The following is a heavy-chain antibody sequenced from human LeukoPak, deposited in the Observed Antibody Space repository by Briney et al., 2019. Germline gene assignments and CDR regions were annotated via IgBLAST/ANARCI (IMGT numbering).Heavy chain of an antibody. J-gene: IGHJ5*02. D-gene: IGHD6-19*01. Sequence: GGSLRLSCAASGFTFSSYGMHWVRQAPGKGLEWVAFIRYDGSNKYYADSVKGRFTISRDNSKNTLYLQMNSLRAEDTAVYYCARDPSSGWYLKGWFDPWGQGTLVTVSP. CDR2: IRYDGSNK. CDR1: GFTFSSYG. CDR3: ARDPSSGWYLKGWFDP. V-gene: IGHV3-30*02.